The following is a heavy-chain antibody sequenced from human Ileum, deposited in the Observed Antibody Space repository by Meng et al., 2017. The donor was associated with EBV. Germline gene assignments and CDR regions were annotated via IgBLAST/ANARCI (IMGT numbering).Heavy chain of an antibody. D-gene: IGHD3-3*01. CDR2: TYYTSKWYN. Sequence: QVQLQQSGSGRVKPGQTLLFTCYISGDSVSNNKSDWNWIRQSPSRGLEWLGRTYYTSKWYNDYAVSVKSRITINPDTSKNQFSLQLNSMTPEDTAVYYCAREEWNYLGYWGQGTLVTVSS. V-gene: IGHV6-1*01. CDR1: GDSVSNNKSD. CDR3: AREEWNYLGY. J-gene: IGHJ4*02.